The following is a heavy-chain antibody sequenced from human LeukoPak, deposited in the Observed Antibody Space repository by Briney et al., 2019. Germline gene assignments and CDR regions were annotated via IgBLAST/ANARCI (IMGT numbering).Heavy chain of an antibody. CDR1: GYTFTSYY. J-gene: IGHJ6*02. V-gene: IGHV1-46*01. CDR2: INPSGGST. CDR3: ARPNGGGDYVDRGWLYYYYGMDV. D-gene: IGHD4-17*01. Sequence: ASVKVSCKASGYTFTSYYMHWVRQAPGQGLEWMGIINPSGGSTSYAQKFQGRVTMTRDTSTSTVYMELSSLRSEDTAVYYCARPNGGGDYVDRGWLYYYYGMDVWGQGTTVTVSS.